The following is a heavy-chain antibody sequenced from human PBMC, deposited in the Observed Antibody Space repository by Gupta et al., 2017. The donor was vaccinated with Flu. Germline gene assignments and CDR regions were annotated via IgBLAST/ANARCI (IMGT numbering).Heavy chain of an antibody. Sequence: QITLRESGPTLVKPTETLTLTCSFSGFSLSTAGVGVGWVRQPPGKALEWLALIYWDDDKRYRPSLKSRLTITKDTFKNQVVLTLSDMHPVDTATYFCAHSGYLAGRLPLDYWSQGTLVSVSS. CDR1: GFSLSTAGVG. J-gene: IGHJ4*02. V-gene: IGHV2-5*02. CDR3: AHSGYLAGRLPLDY. D-gene: IGHD6-25*01. CDR2: IYWDDDK.